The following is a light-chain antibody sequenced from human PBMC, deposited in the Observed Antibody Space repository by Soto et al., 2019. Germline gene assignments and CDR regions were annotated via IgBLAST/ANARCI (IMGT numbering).Light chain of an antibody. Sequence: QSVLTQPPSVSAAPGQKVTISCSGSSSNIGNNYVSWYQQLPGTAPKLLIYENNKRPSGIPARFSGSKSGTSATLGITGLQTGDEADYYCGTWDSSLSGEVFGGGTKVTVL. CDR1: SSNIGNNY. CDR3: GTWDSSLSGEV. V-gene: IGLV1-51*02. J-gene: IGLJ2*01. CDR2: ENN.